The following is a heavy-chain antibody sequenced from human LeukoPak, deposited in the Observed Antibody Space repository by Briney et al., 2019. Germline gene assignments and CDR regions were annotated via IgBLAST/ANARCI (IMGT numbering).Heavy chain of an antibody. V-gene: IGHV4-4*07. D-gene: IGHD2-15*01. CDR1: GGSISSYY. Sequence: PSETLSLTCTVSGGSISSYYWSWIRQPAGKGLEWIGRIYTSGSTNYNPSLMSRVTMSVDTSKNQFSLKLSSVTAADTAVYYCARGTHLHYYYYMDVWGKGTTVTVSS. CDR3: ARGTHLHYYYYMDV. CDR2: IYTSGST. J-gene: IGHJ6*03.